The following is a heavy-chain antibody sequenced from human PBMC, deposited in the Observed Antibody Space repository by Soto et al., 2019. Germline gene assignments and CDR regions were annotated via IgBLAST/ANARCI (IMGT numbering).Heavy chain of an antibody. CDR1: GFTFSSYS. Sequence: GGSLRLSCAASGFTFSSYSMNWVRQAPGKGLEWVSSISSSSSYIYYADSVKGRFTISRDNAKNSLYLQMNSLRAEDTAVYYCARDLVRIAVAGFIDYWGQGTLVTVSS. V-gene: IGHV3-21*01. J-gene: IGHJ4*02. CDR2: ISSSSSYI. D-gene: IGHD6-19*01. CDR3: ARDLVRIAVAGFIDY.